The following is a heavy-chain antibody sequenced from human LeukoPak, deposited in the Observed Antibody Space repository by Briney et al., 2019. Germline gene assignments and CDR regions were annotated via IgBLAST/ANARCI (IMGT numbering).Heavy chain of an antibody. V-gene: IGHV4-4*07. CDR3: ARDFSSSSTVYYYYYMDV. CDR1: GVSISRYY. CDR2: IYSSGST. Sequence: PSETLSLTCTVSGVSISRYYWSWIRQPAGKGLEWIGRIYSSGSTTYNPSLKSRVTMSIDTSKNQFSLKLSFVTAADTAVYYCARDFSSSSTVYYYYYMDVWGKGTTVTVSS. J-gene: IGHJ6*03. D-gene: IGHD6-6*01.